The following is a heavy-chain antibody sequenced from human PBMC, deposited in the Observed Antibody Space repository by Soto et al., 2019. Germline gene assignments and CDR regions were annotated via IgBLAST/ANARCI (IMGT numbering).Heavy chain of an antibody. Sequence: GGSLRLSCAASGFTFSTYAMSWVRQAPGKGLEWVSGISGSDDTTYYADSLKGRFTISRDNSKNTLYLQMNSLRAEDTALYSFLKGQSSSWSTTGGLAVWGQGTTVTVSS. J-gene: IGHJ6*02. D-gene: IGHD6-6*01. CDR2: ISGSDDTT. CDR3: LKGQSSSWSTTGGLAV. CDR1: GFTFSTYA. V-gene: IGHV3-23*01.